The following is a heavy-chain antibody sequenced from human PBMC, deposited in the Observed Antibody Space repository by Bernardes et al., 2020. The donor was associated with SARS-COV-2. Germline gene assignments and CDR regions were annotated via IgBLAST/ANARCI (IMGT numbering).Heavy chain of an antibody. J-gene: IGHJ4*02. CDR1: GGSISSHY. V-gene: IGHV4-59*11. D-gene: IGHD4-4*01. CDR2: MYFSGST. CDR3: ARGDSNTFDY. Sequence: ETLSLPCTVSGGSISSHYWNWIRQSPGKGLEWIGYMYFSGSTHYNPSLQSRVTISGDTSSKQFSLKMSSVTAADTATYYCARGDSNTFDYWGQGTLVTVSS.